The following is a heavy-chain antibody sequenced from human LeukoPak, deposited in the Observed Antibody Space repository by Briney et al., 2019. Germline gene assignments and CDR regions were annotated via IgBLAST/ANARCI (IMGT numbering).Heavy chain of an antibody. CDR2: ISAYNGNI. CDR1: GYTFTNYG. V-gene: IGHV1-18*01. CDR3: ARRGYKTGTPRDDAFDI. J-gene: IGHJ3*02. Sequence: ASVKVSCKASGYTFTNYGISWVRQAPGQGLEWMAWISAYNGNINYAQKLQGRVTMTTDTSTSTAYMELRSLRSDDTAVYYCARRGYKTGTPRDDAFDIWGQGTMVTVSS. D-gene: IGHD1-1*01.